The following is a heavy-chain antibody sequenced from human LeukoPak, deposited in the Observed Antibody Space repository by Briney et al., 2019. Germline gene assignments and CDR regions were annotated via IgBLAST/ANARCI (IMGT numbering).Heavy chain of an antibody. J-gene: IGHJ3*02. D-gene: IGHD3-3*01. CDR2: ISSSSSTI. V-gene: IGHV3-48*01. CDR1: GFTFSSYS. Sequence: GGSLRLSCAASGFTFSSYSMNWVRQAPGKGLEWVSYISSSSSTIYYADSVKGRFTISRDNAKNSLYLHMNSLRAEDTAVYYCARESGYYVGSSAFDIWGQGTMVTVSS. CDR3: ARESGYYVGSSAFDI.